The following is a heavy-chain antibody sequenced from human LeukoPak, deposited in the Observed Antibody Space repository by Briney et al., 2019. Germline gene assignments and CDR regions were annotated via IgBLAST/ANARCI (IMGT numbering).Heavy chain of an antibody. Sequence: SETLSLTCTVSGGSISSGGYYWSWIHQHPGKGLEWIGYIYYSGSTYYNPSLKSRVTISVDTSKNQFSLKLSSVTAADTAVYYCARDPHDDYSNYATYGMDVWGQGTTVTVSS. J-gene: IGHJ6*02. CDR2: IYYSGST. CDR3: ARDPHDDYSNYATYGMDV. D-gene: IGHD4-11*01. V-gene: IGHV4-31*03. CDR1: GGSISSGGYY.